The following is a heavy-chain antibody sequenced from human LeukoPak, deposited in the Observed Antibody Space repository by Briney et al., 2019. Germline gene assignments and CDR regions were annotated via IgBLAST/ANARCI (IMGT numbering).Heavy chain of an antibody. Sequence: ASVKVSCKASGYTFTGYYMHWVRQAPGQGPEWVGWINPNSGGTKYAQKFQGRVTMTRDTSISTVYMELSSLRSDDTAVYYCARGGYYDNNYFDYWGQGTLVTVSS. CDR3: ARGGYYDNNYFDY. CDR1: GYTFTGYY. CDR2: INPNSGGT. V-gene: IGHV1-2*02. D-gene: IGHD3-22*01. J-gene: IGHJ4*02.